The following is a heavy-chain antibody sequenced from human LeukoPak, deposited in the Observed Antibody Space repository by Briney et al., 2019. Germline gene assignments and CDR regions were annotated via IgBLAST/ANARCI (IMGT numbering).Heavy chain of an antibody. J-gene: IGHJ4*02. CDR1: GGSISSGSYY. CDR2: IYTSGST. V-gene: IGHV4-61*02. D-gene: IGHD6-19*01. Sequence: SQTLSLTCTVSGGSISSGSYYWSWIRQPAGKGLEWIGRIYTSGSTNYNPSLTSRVTISVDTSKNQFSLKLSSVTAADTAVYYCARGDSSGWISRFWGQGTLVTVSS. CDR3: ARGDSSGWISRF.